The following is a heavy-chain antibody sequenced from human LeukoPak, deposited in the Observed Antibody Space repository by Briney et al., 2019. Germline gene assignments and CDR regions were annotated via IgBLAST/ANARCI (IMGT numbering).Heavy chain of an antibody. Sequence: GSLRLSCAASGFTFSSYAMSWVRQTPGKGLEWVSAISGSGGSTYYADSVKGRFTISRDNSKNTLYLQMNSLRAEDTAVYYCAKDPTGGSGSYYDYWGQGTLVTVSS. D-gene: IGHD3-10*01. V-gene: IGHV3-23*01. CDR3: AKDPTGGSGSYYDY. CDR1: GFTFSSYA. CDR2: ISGSGGST. J-gene: IGHJ4*02.